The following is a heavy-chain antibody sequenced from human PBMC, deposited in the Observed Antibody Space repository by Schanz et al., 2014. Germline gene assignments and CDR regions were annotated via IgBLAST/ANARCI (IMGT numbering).Heavy chain of an antibody. CDR3: VRDTDYHFDY. V-gene: IGHV3-9*01. CDR1: GFTFDDFG. J-gene: IGHJ4*02. Sequence: EVQLVESGGGLVQPGRSLRLSCAASGFTFDDFGMHWVRQAPGKALEWVSGISWNSVSIGYADSVKGRFTISRDNAKNTLYLQMNSLRAEDTAVYYCVRDTDYHFDYWGQGTLVTVSS. CDR2: ISWNSVSI. D-gene: IGHD4-17*01.